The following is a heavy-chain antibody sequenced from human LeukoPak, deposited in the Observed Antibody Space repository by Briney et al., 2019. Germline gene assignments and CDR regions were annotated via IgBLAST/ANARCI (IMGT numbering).Heavy chain of an antibody. J-gene: IGHJ6*03. V-gene: IGHV1-69*13. Sequence: ASVKVSCKXSGGTFSSYAISWVRQAPGQGLEWIGGIIPIFGTANYAQKFQGRVTITADESTSTAYMELSSLRSEDTAVHYCARVGYSGSAYYYYMDVWGKGTTVTVSS. CDR1: GGTFSSYA. CDR2: IIPIFGTA. CDR3: ARVGYSGSAYYYYMDV. D-gene: IGHD1-26*01.